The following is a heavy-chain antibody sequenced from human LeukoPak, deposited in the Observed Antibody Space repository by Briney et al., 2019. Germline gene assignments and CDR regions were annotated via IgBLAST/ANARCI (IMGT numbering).Heavy chain of an antibody. CDR3: AREALNWFDP. J-gene: IGHJ5*02. CDR1: GYTFTSYY. CDR2: INPSGGST. Sequence: GASVKVSCKASGYTFTSYYMHWVRQAPGQGLEWMGIINPSGGSTSYAQKFQGRVTITRDTSASTAYMELSSLRSEDTAVYYCAREALNWFDPWGQGTLVTVSS. V-gene: IGHV1-46*01.